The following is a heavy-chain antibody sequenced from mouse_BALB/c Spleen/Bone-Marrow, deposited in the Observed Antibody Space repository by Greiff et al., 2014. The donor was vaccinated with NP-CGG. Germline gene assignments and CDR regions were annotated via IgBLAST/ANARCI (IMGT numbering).Heavy chain of an antibody. Sequence: QVQLQQSGAELAKPGASVKTSCKASGYTFTSYWMHWVKQRPGQGLEWIGYINPSTGYTEYNQKFKDKATLTADKSSSTAYMQLSSLTSEDSAVYYCARQITTVDYAMDYWGQGTSVTVSS. CDR3: ARQITTVDYAMDY. CDR2: INPSTGYT. V-gene: IGHV1-7*01. D-gene: IGHD1-1*01. J-gene: IGHJ4*01. CDR1: GYTFTSYW.